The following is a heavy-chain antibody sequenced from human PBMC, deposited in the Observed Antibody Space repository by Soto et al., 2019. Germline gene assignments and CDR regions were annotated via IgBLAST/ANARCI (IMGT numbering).Heavy chain of an antibody. V-gene: IGHV3-30*04. Sequence: QVQMVESGGGVVQPGRSLRLSCAASGFTFSSYAMHWVRQAPGKGLEWVAVISYDGRNKYYADSVKGRFTISRDSSKNTLYLQMNSLRAEDTAVYYCARDRKLFSTLIDYCGQGTLVTVSS. CDR1: GFTFSSYA. CDR2: ISYDGRNK. D-gene: IGHD2-21*01. J-gene: IGHJ4*02. CDR3: ARDRKLFSTLIDY.